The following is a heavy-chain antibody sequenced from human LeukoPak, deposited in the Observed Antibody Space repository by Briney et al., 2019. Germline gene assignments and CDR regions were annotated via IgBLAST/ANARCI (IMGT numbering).Heavy chain of an antibody. CDR1: GGTFSSYA. D-gene: IGHD1-7*01. J-gene: IGHJ4*02. V-gene: IGHV1-69*05. Sequence: SVKVSCKASGGTFSSYATSWVRQAPGQGLEWMGGIIPIFGTANYAQKFQGRVTITTDESTSTAYMELSSLRSEDTAVYYCARGGNWNYEIDYWGQGTLVTVSS. CDR2: IIPIFGTA. CDR3: ARGGNWNYEIDY.